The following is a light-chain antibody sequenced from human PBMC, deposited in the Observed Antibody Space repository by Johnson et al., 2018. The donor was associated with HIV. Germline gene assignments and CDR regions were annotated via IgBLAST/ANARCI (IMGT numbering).Light chain of an antibody. CDR3: GTWDSSLSAGF. V-gene: IGLV1-51*02. J-gene: IGLJ1*01. CDR1: SSTIGNNF. CDR2: KDN. Sequence: QSMLTQPPSVSAAPGQKVTISCSGSSSTIGNNFVSWYQVLPGTAPKLLIYKDNERPSGIPDRFSGSKSGTSATLGITGLQTGDEADYYCGTWDSSLSAGFVGTGTKVTGL.